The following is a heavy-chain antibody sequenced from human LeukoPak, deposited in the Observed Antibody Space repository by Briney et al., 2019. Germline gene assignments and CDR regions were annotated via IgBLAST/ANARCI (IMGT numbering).Heavy chain of an antibody. Sequence: GGSLRLSCAASGFTFSSYAMHWVRQAPGKGLEWVAVISYDGSNKYYADSVKGRFTLSRDNSKNTLYLQMNSLRAEDTAVYYCARERYTVTTRTYYFDYWGQGTLVTVSS. CDR1: GFTFSSYA. J-gene: IGHJ4*02. D-gene: IGHD4-17*01. V-gene: IGHV3-30-3*01. CDR2: ISYDGSNK. CDR3: ARERYTVTTRTYYFDY.